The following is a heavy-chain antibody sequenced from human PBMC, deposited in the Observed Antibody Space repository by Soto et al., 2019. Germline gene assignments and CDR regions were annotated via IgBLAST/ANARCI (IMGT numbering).Heavy chain of an antibody. V-gene: IGHV3-30-3*01. D-gene: IGHD2-15*01. CDR3: ARVGDIVVVVAATLSAFDI. Sequence: QVQLVESGGGVVQPGRSLRLSCAASGFTFSSYAMHWVRQAPGKGLEWVAVISYDGSNKYYADSVKGRFTISRDNSKNTLYPQMNSLRAEDTAVYYCARVGDIVVVVAATLSAFDIWGQGTMVTVSS. J-gene: IGHJ3*02. CDR2: ISYDGSNK. CDR1: GFTFSSYA.